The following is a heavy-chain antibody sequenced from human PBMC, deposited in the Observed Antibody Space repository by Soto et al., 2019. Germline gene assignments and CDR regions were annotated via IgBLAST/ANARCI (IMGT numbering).Heavy chain of an antibody. CDR2: ISAYNGNT. D-gene: IGHD5-12*01. CDR1: GYTFTSHG. V-gene: IGHV1-18*01. J-gene: IGHJ4*02. CDR3: ARDLGGYNPIAAY. Sequence: QVQLVQSGAEVKKPGASVKVSCKASGYTFTSHGITWVRQAPGQGLEWMGWISAYNGNTNYTQNLQGRITMTTDTSRSRAYMGLRNMRSDDTAVYYCARDLGGYNPIAAYWGQGALVTVSS.